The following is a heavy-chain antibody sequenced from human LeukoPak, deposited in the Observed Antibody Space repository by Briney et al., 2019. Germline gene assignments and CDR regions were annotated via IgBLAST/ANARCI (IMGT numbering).Heavy chain of an antibody. CDR3: AKDAYPDYYDSSGYYPLDY. V-gene: IGHV1-69*13. Sequence: GASVKVSCKASGGTFSSYAISWVRQAPGQGLEWMGGIIPIFGTANYAQKFQGRVTITADESTSTAYMELSSLRSEDTAVYYCAKDAYPDYYDSSGYYPLDYWGQGTLVTVSS. CDR2: IIPIFGTA. D-gene: IGHD3-22*01. CDR1: GGTFSSYA. J-gene: IGHJ4*02.